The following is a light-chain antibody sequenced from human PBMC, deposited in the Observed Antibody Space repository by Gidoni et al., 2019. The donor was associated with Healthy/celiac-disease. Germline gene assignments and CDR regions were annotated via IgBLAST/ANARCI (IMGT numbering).Light chain of an antibody. CDR1: SSNIGSNY. Sequence: QSVLTQPPSASGPPGQRVTISCSGRSSNIGSNYVYWYQQLPGTAPKLLIHSNSQRPSGVPDRFSGSKSGTSASLAISGLRSEDEADYYCAAWDDSLSGVFGGGTKLTVL. CDR2: SNS. V-gene: IGLV1-47*02. J-gene: IGLJ3*02. CDR3: AAWDDSLSGV.